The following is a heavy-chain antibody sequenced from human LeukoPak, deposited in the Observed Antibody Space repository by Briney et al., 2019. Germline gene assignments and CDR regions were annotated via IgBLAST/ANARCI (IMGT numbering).Heavy chain of an antibody. Sequence: GGSLRLSCAASGFTFSSYAMSWVRQAPGKGLEWVSAISGSGGSTYYADSVKGRFTISRDNSKNTLYLQMNSLRAEDTAVYYCAKDLVITMVRGVNYWGQGTLVTVSS. CDR1: GFTFSSYA. D-gene: IGHD3-10*01. V-gene: IGHV3-23*01. J-gene: IGHJ4*02. CDR3: AKDLVITMVRGVNY. CDR2: ISGSGGST.